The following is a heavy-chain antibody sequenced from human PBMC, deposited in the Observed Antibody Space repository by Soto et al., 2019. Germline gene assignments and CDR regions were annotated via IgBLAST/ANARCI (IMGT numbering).Heavy chain of an antibody. CDR3: ASGIQLWLRRINNGYSG. J-gene: IGHJ4*02. CDR1: GGTFSTYA. D-gene: IGHD5-18*01. V-gene: IGHV1-69*13. CDR2: IIPMFGTA. Sequence: SVKVSCKAPGGTFSTYAISWVRQAPGQGLEWMGGIIPMFGTANDAQRFQDRVTITADESTNTVYMELSSLRSEDTAVYFCASGIQLWLRRINNGYSGWGQGTLVTVSS.